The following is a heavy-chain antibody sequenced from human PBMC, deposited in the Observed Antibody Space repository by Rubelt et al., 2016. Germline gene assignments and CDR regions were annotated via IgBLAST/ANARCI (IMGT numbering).Heavy chain of an antibody. CDR1: YG. D-gene: IGHD6-25*01. V-gene: IGHV1-18*01. Sequence: YGISWVRQAPGQGLEWMGWISAYNGNTNYAQKLQGRVTMTTDTSTSTAYMELSSLSSEDTAVYYCARSISAAGRAFDIWGQGTMVTVSS. CDR2: ISAYNGNT. CDR3: ARSISAAGRAFDI. J-gene: IGHJ3*02.